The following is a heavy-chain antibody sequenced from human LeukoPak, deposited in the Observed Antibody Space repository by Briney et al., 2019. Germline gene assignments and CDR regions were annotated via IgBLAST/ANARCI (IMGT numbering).Heavy chain of an antibody. Sequence: GWSLRLSCAASGFTFSSYEMNWVRQAPAKGLEWVSSIGSSGSAIYYADSVSGRFTISRDNAKNSLSLQMSSLRAEDTAVYYCAREALGFDYWGQGILVTVSS. J-gene: IGHJ4*02. CDR1: GFTFSSYE. D-gene: IGHD3-16*01. CDR3: AREALGFDY. V-gene: IGHV3-48*03. CDR2: IGSSGSAI.